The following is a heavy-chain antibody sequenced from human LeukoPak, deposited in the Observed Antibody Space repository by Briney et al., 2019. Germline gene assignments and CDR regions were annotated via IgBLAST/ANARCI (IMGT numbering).Heavy chain of an antibody. Sequence: PGGSLRLSCAASGFTFSSYAMSWVRQAPGKGLEWVGRIKSKTDGGTTDYAAPVKGRFTISRDDSKNTLYLQMNSLKTEDTAVYYCTTELERQGYYYYYGMDVWAKGPRSPSPQ. J-gene: IGHJ6*04. CDR3: TTELERQGYYYYYGMDV. V-gene: IGHV3-15*01. D-gene: IGHD1-1*01. CDR2: IKSKTDGGTT. CDR1: GFTFSSYA.